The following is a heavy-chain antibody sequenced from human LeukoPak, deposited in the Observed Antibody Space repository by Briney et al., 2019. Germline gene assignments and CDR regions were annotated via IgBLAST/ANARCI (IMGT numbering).Heavy chain of an antibody. Sequence: GGSLRLSCAASGFTFSNYSMNWVRQAPGKGLEWVSSISSSSTYIYYADSVQGRFTISRDNAKNSLYLQMNSLRADDTAVYYCARADYDSSGTFDYWGQGTLVTVSS. D-gene: IGHD3-22*01. CDR2: ISSSSTYI. V-gene: IGHV3-21*01. CDR1: GFTFSNYS. CDR3: ARADYDSSGTFDY. J-gene: IGHJ4*02.